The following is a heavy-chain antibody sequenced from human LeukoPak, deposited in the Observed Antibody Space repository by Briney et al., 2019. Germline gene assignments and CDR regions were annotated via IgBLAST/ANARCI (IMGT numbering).Heavy chain of an antibody. V-gene: IGHV5-51*01. J-gene: IGHJ4*02. CDR2: IFPADSET. Sequence: GESLKISCMISGYRFTDYWIGWVRQMPGKGLEWMGMIFPADSETRYSPSFPGQVTFSVDKSSSTAYLQWSSLKASDSAMYYCARRIAVAVNYYYDSSGYYDYWGQGTLVTVSS. CDR1: GYRFTDYW. CDR3: ARRIAVAVNYYYDSSGYYDY. D-gene: IGHD3-22*01.